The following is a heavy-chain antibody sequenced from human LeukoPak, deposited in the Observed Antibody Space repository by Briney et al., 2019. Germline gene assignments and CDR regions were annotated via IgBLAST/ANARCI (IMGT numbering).Heavy chain of an antibody. D-gene: IGHD3-9*01. CDR3: ARYGYFAWLPDSYYSYYRDV. CDR2: IYTSGST. Sequence: SETLSLTCTVSGGSISSYYWSWIRQPAGKGLEWIGRIYTSGSTNYNPSLKSRVTMSVDTSKNQFSLKLSSVTAADTAVYYCARYGYFAWLPDSYYSYYRDVWAKGPRSPSP. J-gene: IGHJ6*03. V-gene: IGHV4-4*07. CDR1: GGSISSYY.